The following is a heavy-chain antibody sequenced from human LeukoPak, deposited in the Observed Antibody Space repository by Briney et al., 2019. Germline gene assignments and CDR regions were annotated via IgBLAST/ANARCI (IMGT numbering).Heavy chain of an antibody. CDR2: IWNDGSNK. D-gene: IGHD3-9*01. CDR3: ARLFSVDILTGYLDY. CDR1: GFRFSGYG. V-gene: IGHV3-33*07. J-gene: IGHJ4*02. Sequence: PGKSLRLSCAASGFRFSGYGMYWVRQAPGKGLEWVAFIWNDGSNKVYVDSVKGRFTISRDNAKRMLYLEMGSLRPEDTAVYYCARLFSVDILTGYLDYWGQGTLVTVSS.